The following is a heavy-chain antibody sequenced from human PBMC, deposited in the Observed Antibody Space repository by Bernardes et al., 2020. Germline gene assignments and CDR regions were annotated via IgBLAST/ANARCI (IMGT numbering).Heavy chain of an antibody. J-gene: IGHJ6*02. D-gene: IGHD2-15*01. CDR1: GYTLTELS. CDR3: ATEGTGYCSGGSCYTTARRGMDV. V-gene: IGHV1-24*01. CDR2: FDPEDGET. Sequence: ASVKVSCMVSGYTLTELSMHWVRQAPGKGLEWMGGFDPEDGETIYAQKFQGRVTMTEDTSTDTAYMELSSLRSEDTAVYYCATEGTGYCSGGSCYTTARRGMDVWGQGTTVTVSS.